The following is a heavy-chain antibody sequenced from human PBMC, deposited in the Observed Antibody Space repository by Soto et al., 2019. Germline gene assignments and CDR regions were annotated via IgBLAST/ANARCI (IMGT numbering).Heavy chain of an antibody. V-gene: IGHV1-46*01. J-gene: IGHJ6*02. D-gene: IGHD5-18*01. CDR1: GYTFTSYY. CDR2: INPSGGST. CDR3: ARINTATADYYYYYGMDV. Sequence: RASVKVSCKASGYTFTSYYMHWVRQAPRQVLEWMGIINPSGGSTSYAQKFQGRVTMTRDTSTSTVYMELSSLRSEDTAVYYCARINTATADYYYYYGMDVWDQGTTVTVSS.